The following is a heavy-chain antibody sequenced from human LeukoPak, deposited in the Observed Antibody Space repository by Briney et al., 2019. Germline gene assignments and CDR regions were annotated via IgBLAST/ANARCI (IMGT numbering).Heavy chain of an antibody. CDR1: GYTLTELS. CDR3: ASSGYSLAGDDAFDI. CDR2: FDPEGGET. Sequence: ASVKVSCKVSGYTLTELSMHWVRQAPGKGLEWMGGFDPEGGETIYAQKFQGRVTMTEDTSTDTAYMELSSLRSEDTAVYYCASSGYSLAGDDAFDIWGQGTMVTVSS. J-gene: IGHJ3*02. D-gene: IGHD3-22*01. V-gene: IGHV1-24*01.